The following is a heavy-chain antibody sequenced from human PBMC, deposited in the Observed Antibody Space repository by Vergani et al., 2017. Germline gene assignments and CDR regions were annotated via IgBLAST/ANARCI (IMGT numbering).Heavy chain of an antibody. D-gene: IGHD4-17*01. CDR1: GFSFNTYG. Sequence: QVQLVETGGGVVQPGGSLRLYCATSGFSFNTYGAHWVRQAPGKGLEWVAFIGYDGRIKYNVDSVKGRFTISGDTSKKTLSLQMRSLRADDTALYYCAKDGRENSDYGYFDYWGQGTLVTVSS. CDR3: AKDGRENSDYGYFDY. V-gene: IGHV3-30*02. J-gene: IGHJ4*02. CDR2: IGYDGRIK.